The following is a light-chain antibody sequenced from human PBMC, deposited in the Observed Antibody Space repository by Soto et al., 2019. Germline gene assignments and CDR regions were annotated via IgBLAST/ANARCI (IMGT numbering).Light chain of an antibody. CDR3: SSYAGSNNLGV. CDR1: SSDVGGYKY. Sequence: QSALTQPPSASGSPGQSVTISCTGTSSDVGGYKYVSWYQQHPGKAPKLMIYEVSKRPSGVHDRFSGSKSGTTASLTVSGLQTEDEADYYCSSYAGSNNLGVFGGGTKLTVL. CDR2: EVS. J-gene: IGLJ2*01. V-gene: IGLV2-8*01.